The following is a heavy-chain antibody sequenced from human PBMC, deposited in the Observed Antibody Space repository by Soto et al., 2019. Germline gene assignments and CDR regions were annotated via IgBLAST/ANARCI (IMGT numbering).Heavy chain of an antibody. D-gene: IGHD3-10*01. J-gene: IGHJ5*02. CDR3: ARGYYGSGSYYNVDWFDP. CDR1: GGSVSSGSYY. V-gene: IGHV4-61*01. Sequence: QVQLQESGPGLVKPSETLSLTCTVSGGSVSSGSYYWSWIRQPPGKGLEWSGYIYYRGSTTYNPSLKSRVTISVDTSKNQFSLKMSSVTAADTAVYYCARGYYGSGSYYNVDWFDPWGQGTLVTVSP. CDR2: IYYRGST.